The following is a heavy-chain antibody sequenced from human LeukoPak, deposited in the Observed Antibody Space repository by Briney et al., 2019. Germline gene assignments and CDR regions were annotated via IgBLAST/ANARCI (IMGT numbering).Heavy chain of an antibody. D-gene: IGHD3-16*01. Sequence: GGSLRLSCAVSGLTFIDAYMTWVRQAPERALEWVGLIKSTPDGGTTHYAAPVRGRFTVSRDDSKNTLFLQMNSLKTEDTAVYYCTTSSWGNPVSWGQGTLVTVSS. CDR3: TTSSWGNPVS. CDR2: IKSTPDGGTT. V-gene: IGHV3-15*01. J-gene: IGHJ5*02. CDR1: GLTFIDAY.